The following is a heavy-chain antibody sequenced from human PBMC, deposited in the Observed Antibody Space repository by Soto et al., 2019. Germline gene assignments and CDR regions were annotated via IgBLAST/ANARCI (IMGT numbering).Heavy chain of an antibody. J-gene: IGHJ6*03. Sequence: SETLSLTCTVSGGSISSYYWSWIRQPPGKGLEWIGYIYYSGSTNYNPSLKSRVTISVDTSKNQFSLKLSSVTAADTAVYYCAGGGGWGGHYYYYMDVWGKGTTVTVSS. CDR2: IYYSGST. D-gene: IGHD6-19*01. CDR3: AGGGGWGGHYYYYMDV. V-gene: IGHV4-59*08. CDR1: GGSISSYY.